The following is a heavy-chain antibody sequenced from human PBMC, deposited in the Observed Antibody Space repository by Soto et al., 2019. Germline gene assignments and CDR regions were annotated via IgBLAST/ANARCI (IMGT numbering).Heavy chain of an antibody. CDR2: ISDDGSNK. V-gene: IGHV3-30*03. CDR1: GFTFRSYA. D-gene: IGHD2-2*01. CDR3: ARESREQYQLLWADFDI. Sequence: HPGGSLRLSCAASGFTFRSYAIHWVRQAPGKGLEWVALISDDGSNKYYIDSVKGRFTISRDNAKNSLYLQMNSLRAEDTAVYYCARESREQYQLLWADFDICGIDTIVTVSS. J-gene: IGHJ3*02.